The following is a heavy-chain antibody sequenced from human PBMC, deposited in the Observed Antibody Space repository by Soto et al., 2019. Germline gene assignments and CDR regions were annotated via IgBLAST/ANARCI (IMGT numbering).Heavy chain of an antibody. V-gene: IGHV1-18*01. CDR1: GYTFTTYG. Sequence: QIHLVQSGGEVKKPGASVKVSCKTSGYTFTTYGISWVRQAPGQGLEWMGWITPFNDNTNYAQNLQGRVTMTTDTATNPAYLELRSLTSDDTAMYYCARTDKGDYVPPLDNWGQGTRVTASS. CDR3: ARTDKGDYVPPLDN. CDR2: ITPFNDNT. J-gene: IGHJ4*02. D-gene: IGHD4-17*01.